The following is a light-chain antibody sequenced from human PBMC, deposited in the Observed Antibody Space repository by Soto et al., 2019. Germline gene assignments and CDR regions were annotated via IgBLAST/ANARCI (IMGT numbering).Light chain of an antibody. J-gene: IGKJ1*01. CDR3: QQFGSSPLWT. CDR2: SAS. CDR1: QSVNSNY. V-gene: IGKV3-20*01. Sequence: EIVLTQSPGGLSLSPGERATLSCRAIQSVNSNYLAWYQQRPGQAPRLLMYSASTRAIGIPDRFSGSGSGTDFTLTISRLEPEDFAVYFCQQFGSSPLWTFGQGTKVDIK.